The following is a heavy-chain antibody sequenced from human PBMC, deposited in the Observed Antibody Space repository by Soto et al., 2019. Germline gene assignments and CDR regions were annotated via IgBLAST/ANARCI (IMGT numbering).Heavy chain of an antibody. CDR1: GFTLKTYA. J-gene: IGHJ4*02. Sequence: GGSLRLSCAVSGFTLKTYAMAWVRQAPGKGLEWVSAISGSGGETYDADSVKGRFTISRDNSKNTLYLQMHRLRAEDTAVYYCAKGGYYHDNSGYSYWGQGTLVTVSS. CDR3: AKGGYYHDNSGYSY. D-gene: IGHD3-22*01. CDR2: ISGSGGET. V-gene: IGHV3-23*01.